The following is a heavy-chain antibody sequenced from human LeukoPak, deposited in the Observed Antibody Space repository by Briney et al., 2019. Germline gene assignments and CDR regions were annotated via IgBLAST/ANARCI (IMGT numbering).Heavy chain of an antibody. D-gene: IGHD3-10*01. CDR2: ISAYNGNT. CDR1: GYTFTNHG. Sequence: VASVKVSCKASGYTFTNHGISWVRQAPGQGLEWMGWISAYNGNTNYAQKLQGRVTMTTDTSTSPAYMELRSLRSDDTAVYYCARSEVLLWFGELGGYWGQGTLVTVSS. V-gene: IGHV1-18*01. J-gene: IGHJ4*02. CDR3: ARSEVLLWFGELGGY.